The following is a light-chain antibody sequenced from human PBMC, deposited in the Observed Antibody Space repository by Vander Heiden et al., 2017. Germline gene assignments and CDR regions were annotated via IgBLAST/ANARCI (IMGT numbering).Light chain of an antibody. CDR1: QGLSNL. Sequence: AIRMTQSPSSFSASTGDRVTITCRASQGLSNLLAWYQQKPGKAPKLLIYGASTLESGVSSTFRASRSGTDFTLTITYLQSEDYATYYCQQYSSYPLTFGGGTKVEIK. J-gene: IGKJ4*01. CDR2: GAS. V-gene: IGKV1-8*01. CDR3: QQYSSYPLT.